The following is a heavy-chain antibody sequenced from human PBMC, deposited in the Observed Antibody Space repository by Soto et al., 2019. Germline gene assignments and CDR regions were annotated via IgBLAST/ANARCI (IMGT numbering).Heavy chain of an antibody. CDR1: GYTLTSYG. CDR3: ARDEGVVAAPPYNWFDP. D-gene: IGHD2-15*01. CDR2: ISAYNGNT. V-gene: IGHV1-18*01. Sequence: ASVKVSCKGSGYTLTSYGISWVRQAPGQGLEWMGWISAYNGNTNYAQKLQGRVTMTTDTSTSTAYMELRSLRSDDTAVYYCARDEGVVAAPPYNWFDPWGQGTQVTVSS. J-gene: IGHJ5*02.